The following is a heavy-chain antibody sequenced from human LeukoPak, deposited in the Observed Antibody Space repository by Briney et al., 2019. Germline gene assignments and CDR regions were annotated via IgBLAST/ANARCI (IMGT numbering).Heavy chain of an antibody. CDR1: GFTFSNYD. V-gene: IGHV3-30*03. J-gene: IGHJ4*02. CDR2: MSYDGSNQ. CDR3: ARNRFSGYDYFDY. Sequence: GGSLRLSCAASGFTFSNYDMHWVRQAPGKGLEWVAFMSYDGSNQYYVDSVKGRFTISRDNSKNTLYLQMNSLRREDTAVYYCARNRFSGYDYFDYWGQGTLVTVSS. D-gene: IGHD5-12*01.